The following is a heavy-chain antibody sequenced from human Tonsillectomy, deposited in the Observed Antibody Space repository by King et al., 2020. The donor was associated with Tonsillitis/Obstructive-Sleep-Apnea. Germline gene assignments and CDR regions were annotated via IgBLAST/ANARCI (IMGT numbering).Heavy chain of an antibody. Sequence: VQLVESGGGVVQPGRSLRLSCAASGFTLSSYARYWVGQAPGKGLEWVAVISYEGRKKYHADSVKGRFTISRDISKNTLYLQMNSLRAEDTAVYYCAREGGYGPFDYWGQGTLVTVSS. CDR3: AREGGYGPFDY. CDR1: GFTLSSYA. D-gene: IGHD5-12*01. V-gene: IGHV3-30*04. CDR2: ISYEGRKK. J-gene: IGHJ4*02.